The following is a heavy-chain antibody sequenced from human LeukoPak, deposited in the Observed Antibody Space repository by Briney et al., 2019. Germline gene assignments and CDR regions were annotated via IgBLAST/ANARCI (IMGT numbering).Heavy chain of an antibody. Sequence: SSETLSLTCTVSGGSISSSSYYWGWIRQPPGKGLEWIGSIYYSGSTYYNPSLKSRVTISVDTSKNQFSLKLSSVTAADTAVYYCARGETGYSSSWYHSLYYYYYYMDVWGKGTTVTVSS. CDR1: GGSISSSSYY. V-gene: IGHV4-39*07. D-gene: IGHD6-13*01. CDR3: ARGETGYSSSWYHSLYYYYYYMDV. CDR2: IYYSGST. J-gene: IGHJ6*03.